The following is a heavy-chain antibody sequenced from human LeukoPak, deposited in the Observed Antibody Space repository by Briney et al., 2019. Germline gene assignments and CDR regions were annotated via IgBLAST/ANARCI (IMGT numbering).Heavy chain of an antibody. V-gene: IGHV3-15*05. D-gene: IGHD2-21*01. CDR2: IKSGGAT. CDR1: GFTFSNAG. CDR3: TADVPEKIAQLDY. J-gene: IGHJ4*01. Sequence: AAAGFTFSNAGRPWIIQDPGKGPEWVGRIKSGGATDYAAPVIGRFSISRDDSRSTVYLQVNILESEDTAVYYCTADVPEKIAQLDYCGHGTLVTVSS.